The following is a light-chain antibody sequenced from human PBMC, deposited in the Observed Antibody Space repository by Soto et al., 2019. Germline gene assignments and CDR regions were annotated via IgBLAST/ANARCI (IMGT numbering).Light chain of an antibody. J-gene: IGKJ1*01. V-gene: IGKV1-8*01. Sequence: AIRMTQSPSSLSASTGDRVTITCLVSQGISSYLAWYQQKPGKAPKLLIYAASTLQSGVPSRFSGSRSGTDCTLTISCLQSEDVATYYCQQYYSYPVTFNQGTKVDIK. CDR2: AAS. CDR3: QQYYSYPVT. CDR1: QGISSY.